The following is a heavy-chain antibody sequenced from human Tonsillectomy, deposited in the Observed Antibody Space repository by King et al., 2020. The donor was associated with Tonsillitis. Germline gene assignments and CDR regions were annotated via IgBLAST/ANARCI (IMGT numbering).Heavy chain of an antibody. D-gene: IGHD2/OR15-2a*01. Sequence: VQLVESGGGLVKPGESLRLSCAASGFPFDGFSMNWVRQAPGKGLEWVSSISTAGSYIFYAASVKGRFTIFRDNAGNSLSLQMNSLRVEDTAIYYCARGSYYSDSTGFYYWFDPWGQGTLATVSS. V-gene: IGHV3-21*01. CDR3: ARGSYYSDSTGFYYWFDP. CDR2: ISTAGSYI. J-gene: IGHJ5*02. CDR1: GFPFDGFS.